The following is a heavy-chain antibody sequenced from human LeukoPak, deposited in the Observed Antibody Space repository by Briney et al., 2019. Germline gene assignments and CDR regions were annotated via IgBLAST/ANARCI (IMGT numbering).Heavy chain of an antibody. J-gene: IGHJ4*02. CDR1: GVSVTSYY. CDR2: ISYSGST. D-gene: IGHD4-23*01. V-gene: IGHV4-59*08. Sequence: NPSETLSLTCTVSGVSVTSYYWSWIRQPPGKGLEWIGYISYSGSTNYNPSLKSRVTISVDTSKNLFSLKLSSVTAADTAVYYCARHPDYGGNFDSWGQGTLVTVSS. CDR3: ARHPDYGGNFDS.